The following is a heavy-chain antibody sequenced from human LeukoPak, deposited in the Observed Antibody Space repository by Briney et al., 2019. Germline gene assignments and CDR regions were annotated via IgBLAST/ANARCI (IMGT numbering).Heavy chain of an antibody. Sequence: PGGSLRLSCTASGFSFSTFGMTWVRHTPEKGLEWVSTINLNGRNTHYADSVRGRFTISRDNSRNTVFLQMDNLGAEDTAVYYCVIDPSDWSDARTDPWGQGTRVTVSS. CDR1: GFSFSTFG. V-gene: IGHV3-23*01. CDR3: VIDPSDWSDARTDP. D-gene: IGHD1-1*01. CDR2: INLNGRNT. J-gene: IGHJ5*02.